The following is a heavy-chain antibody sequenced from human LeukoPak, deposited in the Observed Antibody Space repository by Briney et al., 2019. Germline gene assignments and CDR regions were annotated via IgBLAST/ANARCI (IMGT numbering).Heavy chain of an antibody. CDR2: ISGSGSST. CDR3: ARERKTRGFDY. D-gene: IGHD3-10*01. CDR1: GFTFSNYA. J-gene: IGHJ4*02. Sequence: PGGSLRLSCAASGFTFSNYAMTWVRQAPGKGLEWVSGISGSGSSTYYADSVKGRFTISRDNSKNTLYLQMNSLRAEDTAVYYCARERKTRGFDYWGQGTLVTVSS. V-gene: IGHV3-23*01.